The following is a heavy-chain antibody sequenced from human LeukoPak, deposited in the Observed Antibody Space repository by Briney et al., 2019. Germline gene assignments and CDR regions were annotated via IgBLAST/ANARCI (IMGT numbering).Heavy chain of an antibody. CDR3: ARGRNYYYMDV. CDR1: GFTFDNFA. J-gene: IGHJ6*03. D-gene: IGHD3-10*01. Sequence: GRSLRLSCAASGFTFDNFAMHWVRQAPGKGLEWVSGITWNSRVKTYTPSVKGRFTISRDNAKNSLYLQMNSLRAEDTAVYYCARGRNYYYMDVWGKGTTVTVSS. CDR2: ITWNSRVK. V-gene: IGHV3-9*01.